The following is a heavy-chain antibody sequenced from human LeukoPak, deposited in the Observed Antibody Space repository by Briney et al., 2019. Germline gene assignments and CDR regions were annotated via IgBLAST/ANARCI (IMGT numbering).Heavy chain of an antibody. J-gene: IGHJ4*02. D-gene: IGHD2-15*01. CDR1: GFTFSSYA. Sequence: PGGSLRLSCAASGFTFSSYAMSWVRQAPGRGLEWVSAVSGSGGSTYYADSVKGRFTISRDNAKNSLYLQMNSLRAEDTAVYYCTRRYCTATNCYSFDYWGQGTLVTVSS. CDR3: TRRYCTATNCYSFDY. V-gene: IGHV3-23*01. CDR2: VSGSGGST.